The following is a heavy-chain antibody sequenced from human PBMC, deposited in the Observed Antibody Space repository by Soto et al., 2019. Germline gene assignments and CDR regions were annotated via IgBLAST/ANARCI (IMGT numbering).Heavy chain of an antibody. J-gene: IGHJ4*02. V-gene: IGHV3-74*03. CDR1: GFTLSDYW. CDR2: ISVXXGST. Sequence: EVQLVESGGGLVQPGGSLRLSCAASGFTLSDYWMHWVRQVPGKGLLWVSRISVXXGSTTYADSVKGRFTISRDNXXXXXXXXXXXXXXXXXXXXXXXXXXXXXXIDYWGQGSLVTVSS. CDR3: XXXXXXXXIDY.